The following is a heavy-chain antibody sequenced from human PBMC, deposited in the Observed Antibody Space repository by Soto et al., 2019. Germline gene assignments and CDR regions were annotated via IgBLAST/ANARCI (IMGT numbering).Heavy chain of an antibody. D-gene: IGHD6-6*01. J-gene: IGHJ4*02. Sequence: PGGSLRLSSTASGFTFSDHGMHWVRQAPGKGLEWVSSISGSVGSTFYADSVKGRFTISRDNSMNTLYLQMNSLRAEDTAVYYCAKDRTIASRNFDSWGQGALVTVSS. CDR1: GFTFSDHG. V-gene: IGHV3-23*01. CDR2: ISGSVGST. CDR3: AKDRTIASRNFDS.